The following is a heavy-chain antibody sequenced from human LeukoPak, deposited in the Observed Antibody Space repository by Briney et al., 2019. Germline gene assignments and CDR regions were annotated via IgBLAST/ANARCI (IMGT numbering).Heavy chain of an antibody. CDR1: GGSISSNTYY. V-gene: IGHV4-39*01. D-gene: IGHD3-10*01. Sequence: SETLSLTCTVSGGSISSNTYYWGWIRQPPGKGLEWIGSMYYSGSTYYNPSLKSRVAISVDTSKNQFSLKLSSVTAADTAVYYCARRRGAIWSGYMDAWGEGTTVTVSS. CDR2: MYYSGST. CDR3: ARRRGAIWSGYMDA. J-gene: IGHJ6*01.